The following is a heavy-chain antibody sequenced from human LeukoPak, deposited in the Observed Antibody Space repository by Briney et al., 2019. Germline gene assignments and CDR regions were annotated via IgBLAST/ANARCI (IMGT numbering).Heavy chain of an antibody. CDR1: GFTFSTYD. D-gene: IGHD3-10*01. J-gene: IGHJ4*02. CDR2: IGAAGDT. CDR3: ARDRGPRTGFMVREAYDY. V-gene: IGHV3-13*01. Sequence: GGSLRLSCVASGFTFSTYDMHWVRQVTGKGLGWVSSIGAAGDTDYPASVKGRFTISRDNAKNTLYLQMSSLRAEDTAVYYCARDRGPRTGFMVREAYDYWGQGTLVTVSS.